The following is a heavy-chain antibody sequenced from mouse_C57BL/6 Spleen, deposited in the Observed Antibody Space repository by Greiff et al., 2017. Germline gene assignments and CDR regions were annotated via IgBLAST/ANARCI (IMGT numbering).Heavy chain of an antibody. J-gene: IGHJ3*01. CDR2: IYPGSGST. CDR3: ARQDYSNYVFAY. CDR1: GYTFTSYW. V-gene: IGHV1-55*01. D-gene: IGHD2-5*01. Sequence: QVQLQQPGAELVKPGASVKMSCKASGYTFTSYWITWVKQRPGQGLEWIGDIYPGSGSTNYNEKFKSKATLTVDPSSSTAYMQLSRLTSEDSAVYYCARQDYSNYVFAYWGQGTLGTVSA.